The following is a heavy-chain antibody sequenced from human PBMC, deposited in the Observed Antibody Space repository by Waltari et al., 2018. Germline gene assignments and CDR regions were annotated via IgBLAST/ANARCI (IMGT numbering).Heavy chain of an antibody. D-gene: IGHD6-13*01. Sequence: QMHLQQWGAGLLKPSETLSLTCTVYGGSIRASYWSWIRQTPGKGLAWVGEGNHSGTTPYNTSRERRVTVSIYTSKNQFFLTLRSVTAADTAVYYCQQQLVRWFDPWGQGTLVTVSS. V-gene: IGHV4-34*02. CDR3: QQQLVRWFDP. CDR1: GGSIRASY. CDR2: GNHSGTT. J-gene: IGHJ5*02.